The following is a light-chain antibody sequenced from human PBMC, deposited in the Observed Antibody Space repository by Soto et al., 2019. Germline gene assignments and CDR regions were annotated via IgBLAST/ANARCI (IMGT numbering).Light chain of an antibody. Sequence: QSVLTQPASVSGSPGPSITISCTGTSSDVGGLNYVSWYQQHPGKAPKLMIYDVTNRPSGVSYRFSGSKSGNTASLTISGLQAEDEADYYCNSYTSSSTYVFGTGTKVTVL. CDR3: NSYTSSSTYV. CDR2: DVT. V-gene: IGLV2-14*03. CDR1: SSDVGGLNY. J-gene: IGLJ1*01.